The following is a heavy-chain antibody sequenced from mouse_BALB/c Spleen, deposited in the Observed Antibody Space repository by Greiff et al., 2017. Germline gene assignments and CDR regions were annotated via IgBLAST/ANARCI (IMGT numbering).Heavy chain of an antibody. J-gene: IGHJ2*01. D-gene: IGHD4-1*01. Sequence: VQLKESGPGLVKPSQSLSLTCSVTGYSITSGYYWNWIRQFPGNKLEWMGYISYDGSNNYNPSLKNRISITRDTSKNQFFLKLNSVTTEDTATYYCAREANWDYFDYWGQGTTLTVSS. CDR1: GYSITSGYY. CDR2: ISYDGSN. V-gene: IGHV3-6*02. CDR3: AREANWDYFDY.